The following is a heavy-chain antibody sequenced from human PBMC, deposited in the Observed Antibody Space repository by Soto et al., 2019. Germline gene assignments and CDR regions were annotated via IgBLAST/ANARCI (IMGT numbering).Heavy chain of an antibody. J-gene: IGHJ6*03. CDR3: ARRARPDFYYLDV. CDR2: ISSNGVGT. CDR1: GFTLSGYA. D-gene: IGHD6-6*01. V-gene: IGHV3-64*01. Sequence: EVQLAESGGGLAQPGGSLRLSCAASGFTLSGYAMGWVRQAPGTGLVYVSGISSNGVGTYYANSVQGRFTISRENSKNTVYLQMGSLGPEDMAVYYCARRARPDFYYLDVWGKGTTVAV.